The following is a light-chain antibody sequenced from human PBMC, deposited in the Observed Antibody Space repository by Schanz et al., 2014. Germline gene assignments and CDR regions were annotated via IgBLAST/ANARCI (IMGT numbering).Light chain of an antibody. Sequence: QSALTQPASVSGSPGQSITISCTGSSSDVGGYNFVSWYQQHPGKAPKLMIYDDIKRPSGVSIRFSGSTSGNTASLTISRLQAEDEADYSCSSYALSTTFVIFGGGTKLTVL. CDR3: SSYALSTTFVI. CDR1: SSDVGGYNF. CDR2: DDI. J-gene: IGLJ2*01. V-gene: IGLV2-23*01.